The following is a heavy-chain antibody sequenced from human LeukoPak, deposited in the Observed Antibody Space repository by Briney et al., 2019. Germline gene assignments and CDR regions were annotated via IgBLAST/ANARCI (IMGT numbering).Heavy chain of an antibody. V-gene: IGHV1-8*01. CDR2: MNPDSGNT. CDR3: ARESWSGIVVVPASSGDAFDI. CDR1: GYTFTSYD. J-gene: IGHJ3*02. Sequence: GASVKVSCKASGYTFTSYDINWVRQATGQGLEWMGWMNPDSGNTGYAQKFQGRVTMTRNTSISTAYMELSSLRSEDTAVYYCARESWSGIVVVPASSGDAFDIWGQGTMVTVSS. D-gene: IGHD2-2*01.